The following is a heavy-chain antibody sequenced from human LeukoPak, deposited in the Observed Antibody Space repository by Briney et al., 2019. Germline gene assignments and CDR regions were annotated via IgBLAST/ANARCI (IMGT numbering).Heavy chain of an antibody. CDR3: ARDPYYYDSSGYRARNDAFDI. J-gene: IGHJ3*02. CDR1: GFSFSRYW. V-gene: IGHV3-7*01. Sequence: GGSLRLSCAASGFSFSRYWMSWVRQAPGKGLEWVANIKQDGSEKNYVESVKGRFTISRDNSKNTLYLQMNSLRAEDTAVYYCARDPYYYDSSGYRARNDAFDIWGQGTMVTVSS. D-gene: IGHD3-22*01. CDR2: IKQDGSEK.